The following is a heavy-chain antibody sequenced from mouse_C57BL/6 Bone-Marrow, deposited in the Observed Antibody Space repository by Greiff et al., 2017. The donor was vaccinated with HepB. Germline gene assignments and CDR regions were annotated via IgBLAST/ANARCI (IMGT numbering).Heavy chain of an antibody. D-gene: IGHD1-1*01. J-gene: IGHJ4*01. CDR1: GFSLTSYG. Sequence: VQVVESGPGLVQPSQSLSITCTVSGFSLTSYGVHWVRQSPGKGLEWLGVIWSGGSTDYNAAFISRLSISKDNSKSQVFFKMNSLQADDTAIYYCARQVVALYYYAMDYWGQGTSVTGSS. CDR3: ARQVVALYYYAMDY. CDR2: IWSGGST. V-gene: IGHV2-2*01.